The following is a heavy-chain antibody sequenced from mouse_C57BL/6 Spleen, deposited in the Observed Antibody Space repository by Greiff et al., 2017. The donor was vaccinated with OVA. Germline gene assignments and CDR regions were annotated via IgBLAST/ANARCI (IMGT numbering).Heavy chain of an antibody. J-gene: IGHJ3*01. V-gene: IGHV1-80*01. CDR2: IYPGDGDT. CDR3: ARRGGNYPFAY. D-gene: IGHD2-1*01. CDR1: GYAFSSYW. Sequence: QVQLQQSGAELVKPGASVKISCKASGYAFSSYWMNWVKQRPGKGLEWIGQIYPGDGDTNYNEKFKSKATLTVDTSSSTAYMQLSSLTSEDSAVYYCARRGGNYPFAYWGQGTLVTVSA.